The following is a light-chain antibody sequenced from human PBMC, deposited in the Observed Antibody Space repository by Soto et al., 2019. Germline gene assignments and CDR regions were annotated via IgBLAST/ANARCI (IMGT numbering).Light chain of an antibody. CDR3: QQFNTYPRT. V-gene: IGKV1-9*01. J-gene: IGKJ3*01. CDR2: AAS. CDR1: RIFLYTPNAKNY. Sequence: DVVISQSPEYLAGSLGESATIKCKSSRIFLYTPNAKNYLAWYQQKPGKAPKVLIYAASTLQSGVPSRFSGSGSGTDFTLTISSLQPEDFATYYCQQFNTYPRTFGPGTKVDIK.